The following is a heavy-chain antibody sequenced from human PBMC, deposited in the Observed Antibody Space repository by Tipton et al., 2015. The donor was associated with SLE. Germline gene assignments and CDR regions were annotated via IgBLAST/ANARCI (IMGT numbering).Heavy chain of an antibody. CDR3: ARVTGAGSYYRRFDP. CDR2: IYYMGST. D-gene: IGHD3-10*01. Sequence: TLSLTCSVSGGSIASSNYHWGWIRQPPGEGLQYIGSIYYMGSTYYNPSLKSRVTISVDESKNQFSLKLRSVTAADTAVYYCARVTGAGSYYRRFDPWGQGTLVTVSS. V-gene: IGHV4-39*07. CDR1: GGSIASSNYH. J-gene: IGHJ5*02.